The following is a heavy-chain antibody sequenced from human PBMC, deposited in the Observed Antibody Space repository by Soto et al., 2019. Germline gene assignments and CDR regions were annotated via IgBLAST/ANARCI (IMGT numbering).Heavy chain of an antibody. CDR3: AKDLGLDASASYPYH. CDR1: GLTFSSFG. J-gene: IGHJ5*02. V-gene: IGHV3-30*18. CDR2: ISYDGSHK. Sequence: QVHLVESGGGVVQPGRSLRLSCAASGLTFSSFGMHWVRHTPGKGLEWLAVISYDGSHKLHADSVQGRFTISRDNSKNTVSLQMNSLRTEDTAVYYSAKDLGLDASASYPYHWGQGTLVTVSS. D-gene: IGHD3-10*01.